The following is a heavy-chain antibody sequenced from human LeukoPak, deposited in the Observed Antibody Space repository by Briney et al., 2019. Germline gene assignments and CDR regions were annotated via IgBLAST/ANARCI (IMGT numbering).Heavy chain of an antibody. CDR2: ISYDGSNK. CDR3: AKDLPLGAFDI. J-gene: IGHJ3*02. CDR1: GFTFSSYG. D-gene: IGHD3-16*01. V-gene: IGHV3-30*18. Sequence: GGSLRLSCAASGFTFSSYGMHWVRQAPGKGLEWVAVISYDGSNKYYADSVKGRFTISRDNSKNTLYLQMNSLRAEDTAVYYCAKDLPLGAFDIWGQGTMVTVSS.